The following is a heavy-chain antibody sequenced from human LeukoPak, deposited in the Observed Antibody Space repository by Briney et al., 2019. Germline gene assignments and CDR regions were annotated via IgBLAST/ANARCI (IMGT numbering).Heavy chain of an antibody. D-gene: IGHD3-22*01. CDR3: ARIHDSSGSFDY. J-gene: IGHJ4*02. Sequence: SGPTLVKPTQTLTLTCTFSGFSLSTSGVGVGWIRQPPGKALEWLALIDWDDDKYYSTSLKTRLTISKDTSKNQVVLTMTNMDPVDAATYYCARIHDSSGSFDYWGQGTLVTVSS. V-gene: IGHV2-70*01. CDR2: IDWDDDK. CDR1: GFSLSTSGVG.